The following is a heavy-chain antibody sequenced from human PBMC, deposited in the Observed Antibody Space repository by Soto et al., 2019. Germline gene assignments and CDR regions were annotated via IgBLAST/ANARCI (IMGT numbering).Heavy chain of an antibody. Sequence: PSETLSLTCSVSGDSINGYYWSWIRQPPGKGLEWIGYIFYTGGTNYKPSLKSRVTISVQRSKNQVSLKLSSVTAADTAVYYCARDPGILGSSNWFDPWGQGTLVTVS. V-gene: IGHV4-59*01. CDR2: IFYTGGT. CDR3: ARDPGILGSSNWFDP. J-gene: IGHJ5*02. D-gene: IGHD1-20*01. CDR1: GDSINGYY.